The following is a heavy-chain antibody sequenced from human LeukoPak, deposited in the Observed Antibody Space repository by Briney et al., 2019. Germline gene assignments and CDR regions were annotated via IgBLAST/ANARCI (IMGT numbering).Heavy chain of an antibody. Sequence: GGSLRLSCAASGFTFSSYAMNWVRQAPGKGLEWVSAISGSDGSTYYADSVKGRFTISRDNSKNTLYLLMNSLRAEDTAVYHCAKGKGYSSSSSDHWGQGTLVTVSS. CDR3: AKGKGYSSSSSDH. J-gene: IGHJ5*02. CDR2: ISGSDGST. D-gene: IGHD6-6*01. CDR1: GFTFSSYA. V-gene: IGHV3-23*01.